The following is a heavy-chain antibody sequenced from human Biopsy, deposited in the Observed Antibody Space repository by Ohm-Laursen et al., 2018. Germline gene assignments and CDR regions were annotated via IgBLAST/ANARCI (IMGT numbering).Heavy chain of an antibody. J-gene: IGHJ6*02. D-gene: IGHD3-3*01. CDR1: GFTFSSYA. Sequence: SLRLSCSASGFTFSSYAMSWVRQAPGKGLEWVSAIRSTGGSTYYANSVKGRFTISRDNSKNILFLQVNNLRAEDTAIYYCTKADDFWSPEGYYYYFSGMDVWGQGTTVIVSS. CDR2: IRSTGGST. V-gene: IGHV3-23*01. CDR3: TKADDFWSPEGYYYYFSGMDV.